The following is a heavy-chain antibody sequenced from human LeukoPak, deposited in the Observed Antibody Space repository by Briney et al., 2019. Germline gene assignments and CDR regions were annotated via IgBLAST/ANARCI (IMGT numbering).Heavy chain of an antibody. Sequence: PGGSLRLSCAASGFTFTSYGMHWVRQAPGQGLEWVAVIYYDGSHKYYADSVKGRFTISRDNSKNTLYMQMTSPKADDTAVYKCARDRSSGYFDSWGQGTLVTVSS. D-gene: IGHD3-22*01. CDR2: IYYDGSHK. J-gene: IGHJ4*02. V-gene: IGHV3-33*01. CDR1: GFTFTSYG. CDR3: ARDRSSGYFDS.